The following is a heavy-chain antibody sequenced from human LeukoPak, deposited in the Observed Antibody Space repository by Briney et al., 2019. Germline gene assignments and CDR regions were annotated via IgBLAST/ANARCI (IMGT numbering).Heavy chain of an antibody. CDR3: ARQSLRIGSNNWFDP. Sequence: SETLSLTCTVSGGSIRSSDHYWAWIRQPPGKGLEWIASIYYSGTTYYNTSLKSRVTISVDTSKNRFSLKLNSVTAADTAVYFCARQSLRIGSNNWFDPWGQGTLVTVSS. J-gene: IGHJ5*02. V-gene: IGHV4-39*01. CDR1: GGSIRSSDHY. CDR2: IYYSGTT. D-gene: IGHD5-12*01.